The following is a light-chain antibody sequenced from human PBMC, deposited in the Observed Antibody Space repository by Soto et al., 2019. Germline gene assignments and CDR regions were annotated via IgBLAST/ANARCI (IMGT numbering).Light chain of an antibody. V-gene: IGKV3-15*01. CDR2: GAF. CDR1: QSVSSN. J-gene: IGKJ4*01. CDR3: QQYKNWPPLS. Sequence: EIVMTQSPATLSVSPGERATLSCRASQSVSSNLAWSQQKPGQAPRLLIYGAFTRANGIPARFSGSGSGTEFTLTISSLQSEDFEIYDYQQYKNWPPLSVGGGNKVEI.